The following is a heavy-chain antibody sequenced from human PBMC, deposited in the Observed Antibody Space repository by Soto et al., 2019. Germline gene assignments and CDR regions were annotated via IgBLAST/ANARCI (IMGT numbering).Heavy chain of an antibody. D-gene: IGHD6-19*01. CDR1: GGSVRSGSHY. Sequence: SETLSLTCTVSGGSVRSGSHYWSWIRQPPGKGLEWIGYIYYTGSTSYNPSLKSRVTISVDTSKNQFSLKLSSVTAADTAVYYCARDRYSSGWSYGMDVWGQGTTVTVSS. V-gene: IGHV4-61*01. CDR2: IYYTGST. J-gene: IGHJ6*02. CDR3: ARDRYSSGWSYGMDV.